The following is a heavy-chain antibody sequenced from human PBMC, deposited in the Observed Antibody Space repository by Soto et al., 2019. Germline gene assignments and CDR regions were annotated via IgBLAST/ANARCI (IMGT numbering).Heavy chain of an antibody. CDR1: GFPFSTSA. Sequence: EVQLLESGGGLVQPGGSLRLSCAASGFPFSTSAMNWVRQAPGKGLEWVSIISGTSDAAYYAESVKGRFTSSRDNYKTALYLEMSSMRAADTAVYDCGKYSGSSPVSNGMNEWGEVATVTVSS. J-gene: IGHJ6*01. CDR3: GKYSGSSPVSNGMNE. V-gene: IGHV3-23*01. CDR2: ISGTSDAA. D-gene: IGHD1-26*01.